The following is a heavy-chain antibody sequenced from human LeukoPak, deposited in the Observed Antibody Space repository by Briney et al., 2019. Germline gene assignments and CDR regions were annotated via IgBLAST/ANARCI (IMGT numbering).Heavy chain of an antibody. Sequence: PGGSLRLSCAASGFTFSSYSMNWVRQAPGKGLERVSSISSSSSYIYYADSVKGRFTISRDNAKNSLYLQMNSLRAEDTAVYYCARDIGIEVKSASGGSSHLYPLDYWGQGTLVTVSS. CDR1: GFTFSSYS. J-gene: IGHJ4*02. CDR3: ARDIGIEVKSASGGSSHLYPLDY. D-gene: IGHD2-15*01. V-gene: IGHV3-21*01. CDR2: ISSSSSYI.